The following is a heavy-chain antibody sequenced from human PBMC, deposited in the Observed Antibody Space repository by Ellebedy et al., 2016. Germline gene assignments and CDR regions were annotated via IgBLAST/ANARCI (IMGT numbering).Heavy chain of an antibody. Sequence: SETLSLXXTVSGGSISSYYWSWIRQPPGKGLEWIGYIYYSGSTYYNPSLKSRVTISVDTSKNQFSLKLSSVTAADTAVYYCARDRGEGCSSTSCYDNWGQGTLVTVSS. CDR1: GGSISSYY. V-gene: IGHV4-59*12. D-gene: IGHD2-2*01. J-gene: IGHJ4*02. CDR3: ARDRGEGCSSTSCYDN. CDR2: IYYSGST.